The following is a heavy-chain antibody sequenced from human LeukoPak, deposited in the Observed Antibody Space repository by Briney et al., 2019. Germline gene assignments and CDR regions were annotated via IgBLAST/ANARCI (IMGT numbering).Heavy chain of an antibody. CDR3: ARQQGGTNWCFDL. Sequence: SETLSLTCAVSGGSISGYYWSWIRQPPGKGLEWIGRIYTSGSTNYNPSLKSRVTMSVDTSKNQFSLNLSSVAAADTAVYHCARQQGGTNWCFDLWGRGTLVTVSS. CDR2: IYTSGST. V-gene: IGHV4-4*07. D-gene: IGHD2-15*01. CDR1: GGSISGYY. J-gene: IGHJ2*01.